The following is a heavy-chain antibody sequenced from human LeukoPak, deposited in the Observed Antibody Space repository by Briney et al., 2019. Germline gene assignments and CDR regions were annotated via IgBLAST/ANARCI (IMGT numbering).Heavy chain of an antibody. V-gene: IGHV1-18*01. J-gene: IGHJ5*02. D-gene: IGHD5-12*01. Sequence: ASVKVSFKASGYTFTSYGISWVRQAPGQGLEWMGWISAYNGNTNYAQKLQGRVTMTTDTSTSTAYMELRSLRSDDTAVYYCASAYSGPRPGSWFDPWGQGTLVTVSS. CDR3: ASAYSGPRPGSWFDP. CDR1: GYTFTSYG. CDR2: ISAYNGNT.